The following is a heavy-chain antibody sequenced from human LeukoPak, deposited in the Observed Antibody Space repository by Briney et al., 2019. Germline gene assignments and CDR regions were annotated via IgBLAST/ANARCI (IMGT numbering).Heavy chain of an antibody. CDR2: TIPILGIA. D-gene: IGHD2/OR15-2a*01. Sequence: GASVKVSCKASGYTFTSYHMHWVRQAPGQGLEWMGRTIPILGIANYAQKFQGRVTITADKSTSTAYMELSSLRSEDTAVYYCAREREYRDAFDIWGQGTMVTVSS. CDR1: GYTFTSYH. CDR3: AREREYRDAFDI. J-gene: IGHJ3*02. V-gene: IGHV1-69*04.